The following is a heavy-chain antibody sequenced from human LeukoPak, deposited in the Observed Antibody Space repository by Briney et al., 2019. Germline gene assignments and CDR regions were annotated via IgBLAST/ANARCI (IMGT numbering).Heavy chain of an antibody. CDR1: GFTFSSYA. CDR2: ISGSGGST. D-gene: IGHD1-26*01. Sequence: PGGSLRLSCAASGFTFSSYAMSWVRQAPGKGLEWVSAISGSGGSTYYADSVKGRFTISRDNSKNTLYLQMNSLRAEDTAVYYCAKGEYERSGGYLSWFDPWGQGTLVTVSS. CDR3: AKGEYERSGGYLSWFDP. V-gene: IGHV3-23*01. J-gene: IGHJ5*02.